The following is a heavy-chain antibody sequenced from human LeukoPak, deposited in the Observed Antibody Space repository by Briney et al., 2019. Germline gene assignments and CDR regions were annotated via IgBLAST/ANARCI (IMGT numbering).Heavy chain of an antibody. CDR3: TKRPVVVITTPYFDY. Sequence: GGSLRLSCAASGFTFSSYAMSWVRQAPGKGLEWVSTISGSGTTTYYADSVKCRFTISRDNSKNTLYLQMNSLRAEDTAVYYCTKRPVVVITTPYFDYWGQGTLVTVSS. V-gene: IGHV3-23*01. J-gene: IGHJ4*02. D-gene: IGHD3-22*01. CDR2: ISGSGTTT. CDR1: GFTFSSYA.